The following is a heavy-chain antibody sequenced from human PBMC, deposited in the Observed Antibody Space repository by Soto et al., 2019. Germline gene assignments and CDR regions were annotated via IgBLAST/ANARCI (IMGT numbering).Heavy chain of an antibody. D-gene: IGHD5-12*01. CDR2: IYYSGST. J-gene: IGHJ6*03. CDR1: GGSISSYY. V-gene: IGHV4-59*08. Sequence: TSETLSLTCTVSGGSISSYYWSWIRQPPGKGLEWIGYIYYSGSTNYNPSLKSRVTISVDTSKNQFSLKLSSVTAADTAVYYCARRRGYSGYDKKIYYYYYMDVWGKGTTVTVSS. CDR3: ARRRGYSGYDKKIYYYYYMDV.